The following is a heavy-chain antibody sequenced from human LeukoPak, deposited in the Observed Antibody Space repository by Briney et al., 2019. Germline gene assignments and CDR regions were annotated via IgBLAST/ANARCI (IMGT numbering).Heavy chain of an antibody. J-gene: IGHJ4*02. D-gene: IGHD3-22*01. Sequence: GGSLRLSCAASGFTFSSYWMHWVRQAPGKGLVWVSRINGDGSGTRYADSVKGRFTISRDNAKNTLYLQMNSLRAEDTAVYYCAKGGGITMIVVYFDYWGQGTLVTVSS. CDR2: INGDGSGT. V-gene: IGHV3-74*01. CDR1: GFTFSSYW. CDR3: AKGGGITMIVVYFDY.